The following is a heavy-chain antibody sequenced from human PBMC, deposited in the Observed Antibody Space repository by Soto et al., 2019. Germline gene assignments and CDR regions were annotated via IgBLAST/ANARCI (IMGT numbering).Heavy chain of an antibody. CDR2: ISGSGGST. Sequence: GGSLRLSCAASGFTFSSYAMSWVRQAPGKGLEWVSAISGSGGSTYYADSVKGRFTISRDNSKNTLYLQMNSLRAEDTAVYYCAKDQDDYVWGSYRYWGQGTLVTVSS. V-gene: IGHV3-23*01. CDR3: AKDQDDYVWGSYRY. CDR1: GFTFSSYA. J-gene: IGHJ4*02. D-gene: IGHD3-16*02.